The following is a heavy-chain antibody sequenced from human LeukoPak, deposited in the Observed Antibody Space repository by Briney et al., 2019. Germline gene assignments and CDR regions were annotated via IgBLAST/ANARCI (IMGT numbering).Heavy chain of an antibody. V-gene: IGHV1-18*01. D-gene: IGHD1-26*01. Sequence: ALVKVSCKASGYTFINSAIGWVRQAPGQGLEWMGWISPYNGYTKYAESLQGRVTMTTDTSTSTAYMELRSLRSDDTAMYYCARVGASYDGLIDYWGQGTRVTVSS. CDR1: GYTFINSA. J-gene: IGHJ4*02. CDR3: ARVGASYDGLIDY. CDR2: ISPYNGYT.